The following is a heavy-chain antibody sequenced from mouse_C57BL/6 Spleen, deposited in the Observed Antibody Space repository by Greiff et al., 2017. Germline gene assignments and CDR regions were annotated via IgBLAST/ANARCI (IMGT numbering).Heavy chain of an antibody. CDR2: IDPSDSET. CDR3: ARDDYDYDGYAMDY. V-gene: IGHV1-52*01. Sequence: QVHVKQPGAELVRPGSSVKLSCKASGYTFTSYWMHWVKQRPIQGLEWIGNIDPSDSETHYNQQFKDKATLTVDKSSSTAYMQLSSLTSEDSAVYYCARDDYDYDGYAMDYWGQGTSVTVSS. CDR1: GYTFTSYW. D-gene: IGHD2-4*01. J-gene: IGHJ4*01.